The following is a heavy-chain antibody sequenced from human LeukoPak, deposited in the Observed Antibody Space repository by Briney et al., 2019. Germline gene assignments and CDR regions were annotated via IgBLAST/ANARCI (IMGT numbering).Heavy chain of an antibody. D-gene: IGHD3-9*01. J-gene: IGHJ6*03. CDR1: GFSFSSYW. CDR2: TKQDGSEK. CDR3: ARDPYSGAYFEGYYHYYMDV. V-gene: IGHV3-7*01. Sequence: PGGSLRLSCAASGFSFSSYWMSWVRQAPGKGLEWVANTKQDGSEKYYVDSAKGRFTISRDNAKNSLYLQMNSLRVEDTAVYYCARDPYSGAYFEGYYHYYMDVWGKGTTVTVSS.